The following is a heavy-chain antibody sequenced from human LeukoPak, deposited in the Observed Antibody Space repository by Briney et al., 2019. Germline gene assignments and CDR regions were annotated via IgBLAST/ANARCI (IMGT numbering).Heavy chain of an antibody. CDR2: INHSGST. CDR1: GYSISSGYY. Sequence: SETLSLTCTVSGYSISSGYYWGWIRQPPGKGLEWIGEINHSGSTNYNPSLKSRVTISVDTSKNQFSLKLSSVTAADTAVYYCARRYYYYYYMDVWGKGTTVTISS. CDR3: ARRYYYYYYMDV. J-gene: IGHJ6*03. V-gene: IGHV4-38-2*02.